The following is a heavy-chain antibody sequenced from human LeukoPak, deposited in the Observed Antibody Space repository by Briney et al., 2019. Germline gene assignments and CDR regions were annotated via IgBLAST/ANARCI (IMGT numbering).Heavy chain of an antibody. CDR3: ARISTSSWELGTFDY. CDR2: IYYSGST. V-gene: IGHV4-59*01. J-gene: IGHJ4*02. Sequence: TSETLSLTCTVSGGSISSYYWSWIRQPPGKGLEWIGYIYYSGSTNYNPSLKSRVTISVDTSKNQFSLKLSSVTAADTAVYYCARISTSSWELGTFDYWGQGTLVTVSS. CDR1: GGSISSYY. D-gene: IGHD2-2*01.